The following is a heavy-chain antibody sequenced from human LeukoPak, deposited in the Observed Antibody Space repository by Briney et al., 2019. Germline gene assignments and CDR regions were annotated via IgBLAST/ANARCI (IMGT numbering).Heavy chain of an antibody. V-gene: IGHV3-13*01. J-gene: IGHJ6*02. Sequence: GGSLRLSCAASGFTFSSYDMHWVRQATGKGLEWVSAIGTAGDTYYPGSVKGRFTISRENAKNSLYLQMNSLRAGDTAVYYCARYHNTYGMDVWGQGTTVTVSS. CDR3: ARYHNTYGMDV. D-gene: IGHD1-1*01. CDR1: GFTFSSYD. CDR2: IGTAGDT.